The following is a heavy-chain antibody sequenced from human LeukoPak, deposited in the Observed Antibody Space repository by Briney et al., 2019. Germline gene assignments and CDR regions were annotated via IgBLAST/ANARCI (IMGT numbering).Heavy chain of an antibody. CDR2: ISWNSGSI. CDR3: TRVPGVAMGDFDY. D-gene: IGHD2-15*01. Sequence: PGRSLRLSCAASGFTFDDYAMHWVRQAPGKGLEWVSGISWNSGSIGYADPVKGRFTISRDNAKNSLYLQMNSLRAEDTALYYCTRVPGVAMGDFDYWGQGTLVTVSS. J-gene: IGHJ4*02. V-gene: IGHV3-9*01. CDR1: GFTFDDYA.